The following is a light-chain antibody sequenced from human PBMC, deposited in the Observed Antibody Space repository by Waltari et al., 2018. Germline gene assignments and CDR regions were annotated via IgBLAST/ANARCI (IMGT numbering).Light chain of an antibody. Sequence: QLVLTQSPSASASLGASVKLTCTLSTGHSSNIIAWLQQQPEKGPRYLMKVNSHGSHSKGDDIPDRFSGSSSGAERYLTISSLQSEDEADYYCETGGHGTWVFGGGTKLTVL. V-gene: IGLV4-69*01. CDR3: ETGGHGTWV. CDR1: TGHSSNI. J-gene: IGLJ3*02. CDR2: VNSHGSH.